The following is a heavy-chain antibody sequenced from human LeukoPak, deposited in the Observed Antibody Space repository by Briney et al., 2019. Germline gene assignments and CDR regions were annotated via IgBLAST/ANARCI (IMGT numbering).Heavy chain of an antibody. CDR1: GFIFRNYG. D-gene: IGHD6-6*01. CDR3: ARGGAARPDY. V-gene: IGHV3-48*04. J-gene: IGHJ4*02. CDR2: ISSSSSNI. Sequence: GSLRLSCAASGFIFRNYGMNWVRQAPGKGLEWVSYISSSSSNIAYADSVKGRVTISRDNVRNSLYLQINSLRVEDTSVYYCARGGAARPDYWGQGTLVTVSS.